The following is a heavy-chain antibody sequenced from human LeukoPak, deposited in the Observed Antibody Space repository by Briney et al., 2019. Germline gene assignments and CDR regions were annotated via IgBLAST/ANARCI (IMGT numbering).Heavy chain of an antibody. CDR3: ARGGSNYYVIRDDDAFYI. D-gene: IGHD3-10*02. CDR1: GGSISSYY. V-gene: IGHV4-59*01. J-gene: IGHJ3*02. Sequence: SETLSLTCTVSGGSISSYYWSWIRQPPGKGLEWIGYIYYSGSTNYNPSLKSRVAISVDTSKNQFSLKLSSVTAADTAVYYCARGGSNYYVIRDDDAFYIWGQGTMVTVSS. CDR2: IYYSGST.